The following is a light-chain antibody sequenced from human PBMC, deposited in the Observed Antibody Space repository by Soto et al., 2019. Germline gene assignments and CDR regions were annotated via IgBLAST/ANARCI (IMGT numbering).Light chain of an antibody. CDR3: SSYTTISTWV. CDR2: EVS. Sequence: QSALTQPASVSGSPGQSITISCTGTSSDVGGYNYVSWYQQHPRKAPKLMIYEVSDRPSGVSNRFSGSKSGNTASLTISGLQAEDEADYYCSSYTTISTWVFGGGTQLTVL. J-gene: IGLJ7*01. CDR1: SSDVGGYNY. V-gene: IGLV2-14*01.